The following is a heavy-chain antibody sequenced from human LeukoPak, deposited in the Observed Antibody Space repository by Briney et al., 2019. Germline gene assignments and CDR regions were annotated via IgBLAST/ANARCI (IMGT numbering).Heavy chain of an antibody. Sequence: ASVKVSCKASGGTFSSYAISWVRQAPGQGLEWMGWISAYNGNTNYAQKLQGRVTMTTDTSTSTAYMELRSLRSDDTAVYYCARSYYYDSSGYYPGYWGQGTLVTVSS. D-gene: IGHD3-22*01. J-gene: IGHJ4*02. CDR2: ISAYNGNT. CDR3: ARSYYYDSSGYYPGY. CDR1: GGTFSSYA. V-gene: IGHV1-18*01.